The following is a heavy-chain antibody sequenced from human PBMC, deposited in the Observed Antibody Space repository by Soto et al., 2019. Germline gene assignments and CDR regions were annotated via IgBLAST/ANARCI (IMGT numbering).Heavy chain of an antibody. CDR2: ISDSGATT. CDR3: AKEDTSSGSIDY. Sequence: WESXRLSCSSSGFPFGENAIIWFRHAPGKGLEWVSGISDSGATTYYADSVSGRFTISRDNSKNTLYLQMKSLRAEDSASYYCAKEDTSSGSIDYWGQGALVTVSS. D-gene: IGHD6-19*01. CDR1: GFPFGENA. J-gene: IGHJ4*02. V-gene: IGHV3-23*01.